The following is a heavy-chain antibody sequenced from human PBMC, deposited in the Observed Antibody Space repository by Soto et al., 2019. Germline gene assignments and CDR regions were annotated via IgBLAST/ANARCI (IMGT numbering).Heavy chain of an antibody. CDR2: INHSGST. V-gene: IGHV4-34*01. D-gene: IGHD4-17*01. Sequence: SETLSLTCAVYGGSFSGYYWSWIRQPPGKGLEWIGEINHSGSTNYNPSLKSRVTISVDTSKNQFSLKLSSVTAADTAVYYCARTVRRLRSRPSYYYYMDVWGKGTTVTVSS. J-gene: IGHJ6*03. CDR1: GGSFSGYY. CDR3: ARTVRRLRSRPSYYYYMDV.